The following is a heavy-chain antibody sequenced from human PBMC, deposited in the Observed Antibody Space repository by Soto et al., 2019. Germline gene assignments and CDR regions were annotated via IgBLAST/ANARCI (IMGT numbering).Heavy chain of an antibody. CDR3: ARQGWLQLFDY. CDR1: GGSISSYY. Sequence: SETLSLTCTVSGGSISSYYWSWIRQPPGKGLEWIGYIYYSGSTNYNPSLKSRVTISVDTSKNQFSLKLSSVTAADTAVYYCARQGWLQLFDYWAQGTLVTVSS. V-gene: IGHV4-59*08. CDR2: IYYSGST. J-gene: IGHJ4*02. D-gene: IGHD5-12*01.